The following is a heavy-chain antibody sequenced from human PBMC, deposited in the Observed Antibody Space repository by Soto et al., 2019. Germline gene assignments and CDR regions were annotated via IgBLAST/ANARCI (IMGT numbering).Heavy chain of an antibody. CDR2: IYYSGST. CDR1: GGSISSGDYY. D-gene: IGHD2-21*01. J-gene: IGHJ6*02. V-gene: IGHV4-30-4*01. CDR3: ARVNVVGYYYGMDV. Sequence: PSETLSLTCTVSGGSISSGDYYWSWIRQPPGKGLEWIGYIYYSGSTYYNPSLKSRVTISVDTSKNQFSLKLSSVTAADTAVYYCARVNVVGYYYGMDVSGPAPTLTVS.